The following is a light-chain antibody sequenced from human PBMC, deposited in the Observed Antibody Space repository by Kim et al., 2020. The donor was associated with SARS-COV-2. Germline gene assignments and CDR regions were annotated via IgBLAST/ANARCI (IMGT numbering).Light chain of an antibody. V-gene: IGLV4-69*01. Sequence: VKLTCTLSSGHSTYAIAWHQQQPEKGPRYLMKLNSDGSHSKGDGIPDRFSGSSSGAERYLTISSLQSEDEADYYCQTWGTGSRGVFGGGTQLTVL. CDR1: SGHSTYA. CDR3: QTWGTGSRGV. CDR2: LNSDGSH. J-gene: IGLJ2*01.